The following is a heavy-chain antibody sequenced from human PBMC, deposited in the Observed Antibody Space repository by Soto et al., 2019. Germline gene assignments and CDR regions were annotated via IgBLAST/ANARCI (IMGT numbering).Heavy chain of an antibody. Sequence: GESLKISCKGSGYSFAGYWITWVRQKPGKGLEWMGRIDPSDSQTYYSPSFRGHVSISVTKSITTVFLQWSSLRASDTAMYYCARQIYDSDTGPNFQYYFDSWGQGTPVTVSS. V-gene: IGHV5-10-1*01. D-gene: IGHD3-22*01. J-gene: IGHJ4*02. CDR2: IDPSDSQT. CDR3: ARQIYDSDTGPNFQYYFDS. CDR1: GYSFAGYW.